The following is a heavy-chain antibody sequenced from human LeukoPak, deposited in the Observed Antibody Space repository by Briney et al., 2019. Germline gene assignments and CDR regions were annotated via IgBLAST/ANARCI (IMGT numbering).Heavy chain of an antibody. CDR3: ARIYCSSTSCYTPRAYYYYMDV. CDR1: GGSISSSSYY. Sequence: SETLSLTCTVSGGSISSSSYYWGWIRQPPGKGLEWIGSIYYSGSTYYNPSLKSRVTISVDTSKNQFSLKLGSVTAADTAVYYCARIYCSSTSCYTPRAYYYYMDVWGKGTTVTVSS. D-gene: IGHD2-2*02. V-gene: IGHV4-39*07. CDR2: IYYSGST. J-gene: IGHJ6*03.